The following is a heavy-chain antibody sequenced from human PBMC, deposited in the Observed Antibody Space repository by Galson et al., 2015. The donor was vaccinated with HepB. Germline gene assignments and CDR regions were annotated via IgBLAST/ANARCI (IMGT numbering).Heavy chain of an antibody. D-gene: IGHD1-1*01. CDR2: ISSDGSTT. J-gene: IGHJ3*02. Sequence: SLRLSCAASGFTFSSYWMHWVRQDPVKGLVWVSRISSDGSTTSDADSVKGRFTISRDNAKNTLYLQTNSLRAEDTAVYYCARGRYTAFDIWGQGTMVTVSS. V-gene: IGHV3-74*01. CDR3: ARGRYTAFDI. CDR1: GFTFSSYW.